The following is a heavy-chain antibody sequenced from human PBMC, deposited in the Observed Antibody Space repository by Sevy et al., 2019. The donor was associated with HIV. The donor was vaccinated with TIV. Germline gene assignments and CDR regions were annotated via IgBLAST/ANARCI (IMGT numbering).Heavy chain of an antibody. D-gene: IGHD1-1*01. CDR3: AKALNPALESMLQVAYRTLKGFDV. V-gene: IGHV3-23*01. J-gene: IGHJ3*01. Sequence: GESLKISCAASGFTFNTHAMNWVRQAPGKGLEWVSTISGPGYSTYYAESVKGRFTISRDNSKNTLHLQMNSLRADDTAIYHCAKALNPALESMLQVAYRTLKGFDVWGQGTMVTVSS. CDR1: GFTFNTHA. CDR2: ISGPGYST.